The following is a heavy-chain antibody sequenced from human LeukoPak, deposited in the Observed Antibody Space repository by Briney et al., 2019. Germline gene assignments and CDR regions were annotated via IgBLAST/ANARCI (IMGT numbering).Heavy chain of an antibody. CDR2: INQDGSDK. V-gene: IGHV3-7*05. Sequence: GGSLRLSCAASGFTFRSYAMTWVRQAPGKGLEWVANINQDGSDKYYVDSVKGRFTISRDNGKKALHLQMSSLRVEDTAVYHCARGFDGYYGFDIWGQGTMVTVSS. CDR1: GFTFRSYA. J-gene: IGHJ3*02. CDR3: ARGFDGYYGFDI. D-gene: IGHD5-24*01.